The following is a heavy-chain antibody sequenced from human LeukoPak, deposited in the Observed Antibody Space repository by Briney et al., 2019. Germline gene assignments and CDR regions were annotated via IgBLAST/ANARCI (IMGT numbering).Heavy chain of an antibody. J-gene: IGHJ4*02. D-gene: IGHD6-13*01. CDR3: ARGNGYSTSGYVDY. CDR2: ISWNSGSI. V-gene: IGHV3-9*03. CDR1: GFTFDDYA. Sequence: GRSLRLSCATAGFTFDDYALHWVRQAPGKGLEWVSGISWNSGSIVYADSVKGRFTISRDRTRNSLYLQMNSLRAEDMALYYCARGNGYSTSGYVDYWGQGTLVTVSS.